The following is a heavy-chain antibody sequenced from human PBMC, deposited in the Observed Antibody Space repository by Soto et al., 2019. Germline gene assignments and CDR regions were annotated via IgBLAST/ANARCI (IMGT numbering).Heavy chain of an antibody. CDR1: GFTISSNA. CDR3: AKDKPGTTSFDY. J-gene: IGHJ4*02. CDR2: ISDRGDTT. V-gene: IGHV3-23*01. D-gene: IGHD1-1*01. Sequence: GGSLRLSCAASGFTISSNAMYWVRQAPGKGLEWVSAISDRGDTTHYADSVKGRFTISRDTSKNTLYLQLNALRADDTAVYYCAKDKPGTTSFDYWGQGTRVTVSS.